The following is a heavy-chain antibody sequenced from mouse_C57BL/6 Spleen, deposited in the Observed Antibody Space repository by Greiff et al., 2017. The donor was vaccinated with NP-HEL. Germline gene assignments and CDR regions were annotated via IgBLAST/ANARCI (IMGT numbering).Heavy chain of an antibody. V-gene: IGHV1-72*01. CDR1: GYTFTSYW. CDR2: IDPNSGGT. Sequence: VQLQQPGAELVKPGASVKLSCKASGYTFTSYWMHWVKQRPGRGLEWIGRIDPNSGGTKYNEKFKSKATLTGDKPSSTAYMQLSSLTSEDSAVYYCARAVADYDGDSWFADWGQGTLVTVSA. CDR3: ARAVADYDGDSWFAD. D-gene: IGHD2-4*01. J-gene: IGHJ3*01.